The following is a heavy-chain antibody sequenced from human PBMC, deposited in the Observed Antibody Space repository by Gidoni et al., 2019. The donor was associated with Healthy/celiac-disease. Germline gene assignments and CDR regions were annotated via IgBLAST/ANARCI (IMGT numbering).Heavy chain of an antibody. CDR1: GYIFTSSW. J-gene: IGHJ6*02. CDR2: IYPGDSDT. D-gene: IGHD5-12*01. V-gene: IGHV5-51*01. Sequence: EVQLVQSGAEVREPGESLKISCKGSGYIFTSSWIAWVRQMPGKGLEWMGIIYPGDSDTRYSPSFQGQVTISADNSIRTAYLQWTSLKASDSAMYYCAMKRYSGHDRRYYYGMEVWGQGTTVTVSS. CDR3: AMKRYSGHDRRYYYGMEV.